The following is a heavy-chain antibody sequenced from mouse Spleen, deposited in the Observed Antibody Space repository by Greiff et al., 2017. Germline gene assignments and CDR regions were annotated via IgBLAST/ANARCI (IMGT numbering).Heavy chain of an antibody. CDR1: GYTFTSYW. D-gene: IGHD2-14*01. V-gene: IGHV1-69*01. Sequence: QVQLQQPGAELVMPGASVKLSCKASGYTFTSYWMHWVKQRPGQGLEWIGEVDPSDSYTNYNQKFKGKATLTVDKSSSTAYMQLSSLTSEDSAVYYCARRDYGYAKGDYAMGYWGEEASVTVSS. CDR2: VDPSDSYT. CDR3: ARRDYGYAKGDYAMGY. J-gene: IGHJ4*01.